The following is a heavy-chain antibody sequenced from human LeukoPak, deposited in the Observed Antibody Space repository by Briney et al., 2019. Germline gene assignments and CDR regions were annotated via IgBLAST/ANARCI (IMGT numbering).Heavy chain of an antibody. D-gene: IGHD2-2*02. CDR2: IYHSGST. Sequence: SETLSLTCAVSNGSIGSSNWWSWVRQPPGKGLEWIGYIYHSGSTYYNPSLKSRVTISVDRSKNHFSLKLSSVTAADTAVYYCARTSVDIIVVPAAIYAFDSWGQGTMVTVSS. V-gene: IGHV4-4*02. CDR1: NGSIGSSNW. J-gene: IGHJ3*02. CDR3: ARTSVDIIVVPAAIYAFDS.